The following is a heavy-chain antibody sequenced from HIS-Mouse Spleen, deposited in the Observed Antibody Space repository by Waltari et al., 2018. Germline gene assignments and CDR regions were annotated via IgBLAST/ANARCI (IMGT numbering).Heavy chain of an antibody. J-gene: IGHJ3*02. CDR1: GFTFSSYW. Sequence: EVQLVESGGGLVQPGGSLRLSCAASGFTFSSYWMSWVRQAPGKGLEWVANIKQDGSEKYYVDSVKGRFTISRDNAKNSLYLQMNSLRAEDTAVYYCASHPPVGATGAFDIWGQGTMVTVSS. V-gene: IGHV3-7*01. D-gene: IGHD1-26*01. CDR3: ASHPPVGATGAFDI. CDR2: IKQDGSEK.